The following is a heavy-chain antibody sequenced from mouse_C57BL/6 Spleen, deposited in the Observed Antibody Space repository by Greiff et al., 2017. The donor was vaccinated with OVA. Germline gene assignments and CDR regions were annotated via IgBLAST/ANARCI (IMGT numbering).Heavy chain of an antibody. CDR1: GYTFTSYW. V-gene: IGHV1-50*01. CDR3: ARRRGYWYFDV. CDR2: IDPSDSYT. Sequence: QVQLQQPGAELVKPGASVKLSCKASGYTFTSYWMQWVKQRPGQGLEWIGEIDPSDSYTNYNQKFKGKATLTVEPSSSTAYMQLSSLTSEDSAVYYCARRRGYWYFDVWGTGTTVTVSS. J-gene: IGHJ1*03.